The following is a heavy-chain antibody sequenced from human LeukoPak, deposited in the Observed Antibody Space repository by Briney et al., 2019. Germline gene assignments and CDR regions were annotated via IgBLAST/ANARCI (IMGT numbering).Heavy chain of an antibody. CDR2: IYYSGST. CDR1: GGSISSSSYY. CDR3: ARRLERRSPFDY. V-gene: IGHV4-39*07. J-gene: IGHJ4*02. D-gene: IGHD1-1*01. Sequence: KPSETLSLTCTVSGGSISSSSYYWGWIRQPPGKGLEWIGSIYYSGSTNYNPSLKSRVTISVDTSKNQFSLKPSSVTAADTAVYYCARRLERRSPFDYWGQGTLVTVSS.